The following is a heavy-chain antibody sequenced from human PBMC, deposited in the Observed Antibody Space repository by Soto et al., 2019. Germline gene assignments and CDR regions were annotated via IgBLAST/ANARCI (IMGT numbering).Heavy chain of an antibody. V-gene: IGHV1-18*01. CDR2: INAYNGNT. CDR3: ARVVGYGLIDS. J-gene: IGHJ4*02. D-gene: IGHD5-18*01. Sequence: QVQLVQSGADVKKPGASVKVSCKASGYTFTSYGISWVRQAPGQGLEWMGWINAYNGNTNYAQKFQGRVTMTTDTTMSTASVELRSLRSDETAVDYGARVVGYGLIDSLVQGTLVTVSS. CDR1: GYTFTSYG.